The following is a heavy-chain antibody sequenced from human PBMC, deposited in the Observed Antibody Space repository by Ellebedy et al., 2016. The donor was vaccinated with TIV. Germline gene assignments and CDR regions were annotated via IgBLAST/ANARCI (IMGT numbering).Heavy chain of an antibody. CDR3: AGHGGVVVGLAALGTWFDP. D-gene: IGHD2-2*01. CDR1: GGSINTYY. V-gene: IGHV4-59*08. CDR2: IYYSGST. J-gene: IGHJ5*02. Sequence: SETLSLTXTVSGGSINTYYWTWIRQPPGRGLEWIGNIYYSGSTNYNPSLKSRVTISVDTSKNQFSLKLSSVTAADTAVYYCAGHGGVVVGLAALGTWFDPWGQGTLVTVSS.